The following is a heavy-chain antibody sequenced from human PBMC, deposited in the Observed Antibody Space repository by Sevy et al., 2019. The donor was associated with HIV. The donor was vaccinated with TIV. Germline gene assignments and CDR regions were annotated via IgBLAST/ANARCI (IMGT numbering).Heavy chain of an antibody. Sequence: GGSLRLSCAASGFTFSSYAMSWVRQAPGKGLEWVSAISGGGGSTYYGDSVKGRFTISRDNSKNTLYLQMNSLRAEDTAVDYCAKDGNTMVRGVINDAFDIWGQGTMVTVSS. CDR3: AKDGNTMVRGVINDAFDI. CDR1: GFTFSSYA. V-gene: IGHV3-23*01. CDR2: ISGGGGST. J-gene: IGHJ3*02. D-gene: IGHD3-10*01.